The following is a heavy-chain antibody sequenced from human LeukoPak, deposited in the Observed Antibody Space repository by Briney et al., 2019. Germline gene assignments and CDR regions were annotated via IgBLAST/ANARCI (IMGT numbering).Heavy chain of an antibody. CDR3: ARVSPSLDY. Sequence: SETLSLTCTVSGGSISSGSHHWGWFRQSPGKGLEWIGSIYDSRTIYYNPSLKSRVTISVDTSKNQFSLRLSSVTAADTAVYYCARVSPSLDYWGQGTLVTVSS. J-gene: IGHJ4*02. D-gene: IGHD6-6*01. V-gene: IGHV4-39*07. CDR1: GGSISSGSHH. CDR2: IYDSRTI.